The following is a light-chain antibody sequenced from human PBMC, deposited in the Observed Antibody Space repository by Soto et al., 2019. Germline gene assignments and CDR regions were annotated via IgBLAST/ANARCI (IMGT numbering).Light chain of an antibody. CDR2: GAS. Sequence: EILLTQSPGSLSLSPGDRATLSCRASQSFSSTFFAWYQQKPGQAPRLLIYGASSRATGIPDRFSGSGSGTDFTLTISRLEPEDLAVYYCQQYASSVTFGQGTKVEIK. CDR3: QQYASSVT. J-gene: IGKJ1*01. V-gene: IGKV3-20*01. CDR1: QSFSSTF.